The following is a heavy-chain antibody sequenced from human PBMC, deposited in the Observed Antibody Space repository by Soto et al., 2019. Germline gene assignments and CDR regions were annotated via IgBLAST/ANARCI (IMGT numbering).Heavy chain of an antibody. J-gene: IGHJ4*02. CDR2: ISYDGSNK. D-gene: IGHD2-15*01. CDR3: ASVPSSSGRAHFDY. V-gene: IGHV3-30-3*01. CDR1: GFTFSSYA. Sequence: QVQLVESGGGVVQPGRSLRLSCAASGFTFSSYAMHWVRQAPGKGLEWVAVISYDGSNKYYADSVKGRFTISRDNSKNTLYLHMNSLRAQDTAVYYCASVPSSSGRAHFDYWGQGTLVAVSS.